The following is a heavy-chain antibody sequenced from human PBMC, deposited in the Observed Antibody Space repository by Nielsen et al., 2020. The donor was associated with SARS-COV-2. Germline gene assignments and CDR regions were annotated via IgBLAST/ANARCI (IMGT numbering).Heavy chain of an antibody. D-gene: IGHD4-17*01. J-gene: IGHJ4*02. V-gene: IGHV4-59*12. Sequence: GSLRLSCTVSGGSISSYYWSWIRQPPGKGLEWIGYIYYSGSTNYNPSLKSRVTISVDTSKNQFSLKLSSVTAADTAVYYCARIGNYGDYFDYWGQGTLVTVSS. CDR2: IYYSGST. CDR1: GGSISSYY. CDR3: ARIGNYGDYFDY.